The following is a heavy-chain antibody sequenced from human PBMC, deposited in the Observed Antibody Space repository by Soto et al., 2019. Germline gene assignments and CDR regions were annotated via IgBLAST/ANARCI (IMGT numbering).Heavy chain of an antibody. Sequence: TLSLTCTVSGGSISSGDYYWSWIRQPPGKGLEWIGYIYYSGSTYYNPSLKSRVTISVDTSKNQFSLKLSSVTAADTAVYYCARVDPSSSSFDYWGQGTLVTVSS. J-gene: IGHJ4*02. CDR2: IYYSGST. CDR3: ARVDPSSSSFDY. D-gene: IGHD6-6*01. CDR1: GGSISSGDYY. V-gene: IGHV4-30-4*01.